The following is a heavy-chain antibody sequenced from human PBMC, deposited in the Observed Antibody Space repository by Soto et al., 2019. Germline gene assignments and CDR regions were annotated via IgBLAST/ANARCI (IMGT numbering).Heavy chain of an antibody. CDR1: GFTFNYYW. D-gene: IGHD5-18*01. CDR2: IHSDGSST. J-gene: IGHJ3*01. V-gene: IGHV3-74*01. Sequence: EVQLVESEGGLVQRGGSLRLSCAASGFTFNYYWMHWVRQAPGQGLVWVSHIHSDGSSTTYADSVKVRFTISRDNAKNTLYLQMNSLRAEAMAVYSCARGYKGGFDLCGQGITVTVSS. CDR3: ARGYKGGFDL.